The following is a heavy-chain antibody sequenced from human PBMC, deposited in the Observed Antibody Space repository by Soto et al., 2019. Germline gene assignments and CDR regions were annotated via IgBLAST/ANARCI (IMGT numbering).Heavy chain of an antibody. CDR2: FHYSGST. Sequence: QVQLQESGPGLVKPSETLSLTCTVSGGSISDDYWSWIRQTPGKELEWIGYFHYSGSTNYNPSLKSRVTISVDTSKNQLSQKLNSVTAADTAVYYCARDRLYPHYGMDVWGQGTTVTVSS. V-gene: IGHV4-59*01. CDR3: ARDRLYPHYGMDV. D-gene: IGHD2-2*02. J-gene: IGHJ6*02. CDR1: GGSISDDY.